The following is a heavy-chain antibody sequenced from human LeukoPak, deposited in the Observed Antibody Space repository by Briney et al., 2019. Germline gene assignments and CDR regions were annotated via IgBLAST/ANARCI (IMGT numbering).Heavy chain of an antibody. CDR1: GGTFSSYA. CDR2: IIPIFGTA. J-gene: IGHJ6*02. D-gene: IGHD5-12*01. V-gene: IGHV1-69*13. CDR3: ARGRNSGYDTVYYYYGMDV. Sequence: SVKVSCKASGGTFSSYAISWVRQAPGQGLEWTGGIIPIFGTANYAQKFQGRVTITADESTSTAYMELSSLRSEDTAVYYCARGRNSGYDTVYYYYGMDVWGQGTTVTVSS.